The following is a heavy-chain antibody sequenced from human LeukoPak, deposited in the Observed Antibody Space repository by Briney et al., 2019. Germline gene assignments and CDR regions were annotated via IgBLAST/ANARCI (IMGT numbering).Heavy chain of an antibody. D-gene: IGHD1-26*01. CDR1: GFTFSSYA. V-gene: IGHV3-23*01. Sequence: PGGSLRLSCGASGFTFSSYAMSWVRQAPGKGLEWVSAISGGGGNTYYADSVKGRFTISRDNSKNTLYLQMNSLRAEDTAVYYCGKNRYSGSLSPFDIWGQGTMVTVSS. J-gene: IGHJ3*02. CDR2: ISGGGGNT. CDR3: GKNRYSGSLSPFDI.